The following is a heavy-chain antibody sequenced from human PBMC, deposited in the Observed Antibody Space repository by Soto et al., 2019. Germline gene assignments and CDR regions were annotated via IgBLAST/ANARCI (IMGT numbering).Heavy chain of an antibody. CDR2: IVPIFGTA. Sequence: QVQLVQSGPEVKKPGSSVKISCKASGGTFSDSVTSWVRQAPGQGLEWMGGIVPIFGTANYAQKFQGRVTITADESTSTAYMELSSLRSEDTAVYYCARARRGRGTDYYYYGMDVWGQGTTVTVSS. J-gene: IGHJ6*02. V-gene: IGHV1-69*01. D-gene: IGHD3-16*01. CDR3: ARARRGRGTDYYYYGMDV. CDR1: GGTFSDSV.